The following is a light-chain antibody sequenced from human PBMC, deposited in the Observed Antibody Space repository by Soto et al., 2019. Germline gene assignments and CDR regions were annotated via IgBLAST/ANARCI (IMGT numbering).Light chain of an antibody. CDR1: TSDVGAYNF. V-gene: IGLV2-14*01. CDR2: EVN. Sequence: QSVLTQPASVSGSPGQSIAISCTGTTSDVGAYNFVSWYQRHPGKAPKLLIYEVNIRPSGVSDRFSGSKSGNTASLTISGLQAEDEADYFCSSYTTSATLLFGGGTKLTVL. J-gene: IGLJ2*01. CDR3: SSYTTSATLL.